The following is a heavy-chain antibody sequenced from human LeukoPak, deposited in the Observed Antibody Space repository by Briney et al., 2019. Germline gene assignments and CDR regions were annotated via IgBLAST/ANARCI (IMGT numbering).Heavy chain of an antibody. J-gene: IGHJ4*02. CDR1: GVTFSSYA. CDR3: AKAGGNSFFDY. V-gene: IGHV3-23*01. CDR2: INPGGGST. Sequence: GGSLRFSCAASGVTFSSYAMNWVRQGPGKGLEWVSAINPGGGSTYYADSVKGRFTISRDNSKNTLYLQMNSLRAEDTAVYYCAKAGGNSFFDYWGQGSLVTVSS. D-gene: IGHD1-7*01.